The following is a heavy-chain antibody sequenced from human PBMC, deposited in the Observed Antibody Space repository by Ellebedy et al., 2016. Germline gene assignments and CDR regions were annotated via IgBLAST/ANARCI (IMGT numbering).Heavy chain of an antibody. CDR1: GFTFSDYY. J-gene: IGHJ3*02. V-gene: IGHV3-11*06. Sequence: GESLKISCAASGFTFSDYYMSWIRQAPGKGLEWVSCISSSSSYTKYADSVKGRFTNSRDNAKNSLSLQMNSLRAEDTAVYYCARGPKGYQQLASGAFDIWGQGTMVTVSS. D-gene: IGHD6-6*01. CDR3: ARGPKGYQQLASGAFDI. CDR2: ISSSSSYT.